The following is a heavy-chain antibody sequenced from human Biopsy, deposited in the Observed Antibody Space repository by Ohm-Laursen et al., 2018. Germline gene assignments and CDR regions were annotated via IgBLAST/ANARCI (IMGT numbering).Heavy chain of an antibody. CDR1: GFSFTGYY. V-gene: IGHV1-2*02. CDR2: ISPKSGGT. CDR3: ALQSVAQMKNFDY. Sequence: SVKVSCKASGFSFTGYYIHWVRQAPGQGLEWMGWISPKSGGTNYAQKFHGNITMTKNTSMSTAYMEMSRLRSDDTAVYYCALQSVAQMKNFDYWGQGTLVTVSS. J-gene: IGHJ4*02. D-gene: IGHD6-19*01.